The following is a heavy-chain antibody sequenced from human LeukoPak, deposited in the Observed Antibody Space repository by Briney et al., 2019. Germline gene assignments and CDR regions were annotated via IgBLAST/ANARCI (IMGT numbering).Heavy chain of an antibody. CDR1: GFTFSSYA. CDR2: ISGSGGST. CDR3: AKDDLTTVTYYFDY. J-gene: IGHJ4*02. D-gene: IGHD4-17*01. Sequence: GGSLRLSCAASGFTFSSYAMSWVRQAPGKGLEWVSAISGSGGSTNYADSVKGRFTISRDNSKNTLYLQMNSLRAEDTAVYYRAKDDLTTVTYYFDYWGQGTLVTVSS. V-gene: IGHV3-23*01.